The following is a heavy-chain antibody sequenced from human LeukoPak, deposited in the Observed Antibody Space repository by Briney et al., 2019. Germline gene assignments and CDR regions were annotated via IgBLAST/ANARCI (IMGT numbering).Heavy chain of an antibody. J-gene: IGHJ4*02. CDR1: GFTFTKYW. Sequence: GESLTISCKGSGFTFTKYWIGWVRQMPGKGLEWMGIMYLGDSETRYSPSFQGQVTISADKSISTVFLQWSSLKASDTAMYYCVRHEGSISGWPFDYWGQGTLVTVSS. D-gene: IGHD6-19*01. V-gene: IGHV5-51*01. CDR2: MYLGDSET. CDR3: VRHEGSISGWPFDY.